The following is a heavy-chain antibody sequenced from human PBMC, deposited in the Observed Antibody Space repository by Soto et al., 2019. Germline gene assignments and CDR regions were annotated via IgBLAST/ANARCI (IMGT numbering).Heavy chain of an antibody. CDR3: ARERDNGDFDY. CDR1: GYTFTSYG. CDR2: ISAYNDNT. V-gene: IGHV1-18*01. J-gene: IGHJ4*02. Sequence: ASVKVSCKASGYTFTSYGISWVRQAPGQGLEWMGWISAYNDNTNYAQKFQGRVTMTTDTSTSTAYMELRSLRSDDTAVYYCARERDNGDFDYWGQGTLVTVSS. D-gene: IGHD1-20*01.